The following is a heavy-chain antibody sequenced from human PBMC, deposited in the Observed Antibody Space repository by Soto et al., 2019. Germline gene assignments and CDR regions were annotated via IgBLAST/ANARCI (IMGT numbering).Heavy chain of an antibody. D-gene: IGHD1-1*01. CDR2: IDPSDSYT. Sequence: PGESLKISCKGSGYSFASYWISWVRQMPGKGLEWMGRIDPSDSYTNYSPSFQGHVTISADKSISTAYLQWSSLKASDTAMYYCARRVRYGNDAFDIWGQGTMVTVSS. CDR3: ARRVRYGNDAFDI. CDR1: GYSFASYW. V-gene: IGHV5-10-1*01. J-gene: IGHJ3*02.